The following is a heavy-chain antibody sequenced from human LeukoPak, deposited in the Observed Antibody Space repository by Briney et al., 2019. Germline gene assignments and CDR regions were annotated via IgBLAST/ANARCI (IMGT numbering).Heavy chain of an antibody. CDR3: ANLCGGDCSNLWYYGMDV. CDR2: IYSGGST. Sequence: SGGSLRLSCAASGFTVSSNYMSWVRQAPGKGLEWVSVIYSGGSTYYADSVKGRFTISRDNSKNTLYLQMNSLRAEDTAVYYCANLCGGDCSNLWYYGMDVWGQGTTVTVSS. D-gene: IGHD2-21*02. CDR1: GFTVSSNY. J-gene: IGHJ6*02. V-gene: IGHV3-53*05.